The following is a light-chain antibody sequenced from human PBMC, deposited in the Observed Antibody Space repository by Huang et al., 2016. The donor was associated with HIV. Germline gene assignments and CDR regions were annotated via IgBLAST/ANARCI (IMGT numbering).Light chain of an antibody. CDR3: QQFNNYLT. J-gene: IGKJ5*01. Sequence: AIQLTQSPSSLSASVGDRVTITCRASQGISSALVWYQQKPGKAPKLLIYDASSLESGVPSSFSGSGSGTDFTLTISSLQPEDFATYYCQQFNNYLTFGQGTRLEIK. CDR1: QGISSA. CDR2: DAS. V-gene: IGKV1D-13*01.